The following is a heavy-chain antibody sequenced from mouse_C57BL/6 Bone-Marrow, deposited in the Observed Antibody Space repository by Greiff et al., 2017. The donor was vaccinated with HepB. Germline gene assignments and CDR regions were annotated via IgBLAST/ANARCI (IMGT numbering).Heavy chain of an antibody. CDR3: TGAYYGSSPYYAMDY. Sequence: EVKVEESGGGLVQPGGSMKLSCVASGFTFSNYWMNWVRQSPEKGLEWVAQIRLKSDNYATHYAESVKGRFTISRDDSKSSVYLQMNNLRAEDTGIYYCTGAYYGSSPYYAMDYWGQGTSVTVSS. CDR1: GFTFSNYW. D-gene: IGHD1-1*01. J-gene: IGHJ4*01. CDR2: IRLKSDNYAT. V-gene: IGHV6-3*01.